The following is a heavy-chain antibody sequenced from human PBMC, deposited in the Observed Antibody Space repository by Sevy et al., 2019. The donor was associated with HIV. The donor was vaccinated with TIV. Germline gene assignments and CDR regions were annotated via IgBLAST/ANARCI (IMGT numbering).Heavy chain of an antibody. Sequence: GGSLRLSCAASGFTFSIYSMNWVRQAPGKGLEWVSSISSSSNYIYYADSVKGRFTISRDNAKNSLYLQMNSLRAEDTAVYYCARDLTTGVATWEAFDIWGQGTMVTVSS. D-gene: IGHD5-12*01. CDR2: ISSSSNYI. J-gene: IGHJ3*02. CDR3: ARDLTTGVATWEAFDI. CDR1: GFTFSIYS. V-gene: IGHV3-21*06.